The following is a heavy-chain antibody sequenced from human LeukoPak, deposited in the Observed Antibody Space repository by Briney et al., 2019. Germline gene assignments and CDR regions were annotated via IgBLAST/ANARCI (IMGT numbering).Heavy chain of an antibody. V-gene: IGHV4-59*11. J-gene: IGHJ3*01. CDR1: GVSLSGHY. D-gene: IGHD3-22*01. CDR2: VSYTGRT. Sequence: SETLSLTCTVSGVSLSGHYWSWIRQPPGKRLEWIGYVSYTGRTKYNPSLQSRVTISIDTSKSQFSLQLTSVTSADTAVYSCARLLDNDISGDPDTFDVWGQGTTVIVSS. CDR3: ARLLDNDISGDPDTFDV.